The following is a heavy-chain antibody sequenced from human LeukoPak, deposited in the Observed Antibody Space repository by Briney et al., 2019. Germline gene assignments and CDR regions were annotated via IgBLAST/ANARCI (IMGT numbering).Heavy chain of an antibody. D-gene: IGHD2-2*01. CDR2: IYYSGST. J-gene: IGHJ4*02. V-gene: IGHV4-30-4*08. CDR3: GGYCSSTSCCIGGIDY. CDR1: GGSISSGDYY. Sequence: SQTLSLTCTVSGGSISSGDYYWSWIRQPPGKGLEWIGYIYYSGSTYYNPSLKSRVTISVDTSKNQFSLKLSSVTAADTAVYYCGGYCSSTSCCIGGIDYWGPGTLVTVSS.